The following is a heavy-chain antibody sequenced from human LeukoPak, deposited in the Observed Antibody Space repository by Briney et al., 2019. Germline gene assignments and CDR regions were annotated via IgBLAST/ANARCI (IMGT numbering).Heavy chain of an antibody. D-gene: IGHD3-10*01. CDR1: GGSISSYY. CDR2: IFYSGST. J-gene: IGHJ4*02. CDR3: ARATLWFGELLDY. V-gene: IGHV4-59*01. Sequence: SETLSLTCTVSGGSISSYYWSWIRQPPGKGLEWIGYIFYSGSTKYNPSLKSRVTISVDTSNNQFSLKLTSVTAADTAVYYCARATLWFGELLDYWGQGTLVTVSS.